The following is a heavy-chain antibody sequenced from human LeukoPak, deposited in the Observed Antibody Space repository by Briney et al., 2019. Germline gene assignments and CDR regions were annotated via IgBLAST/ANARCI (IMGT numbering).Heavy chain of an antibody. CDR3: AKVLRQWTHALLFDS. CDR1: GFTFSSYS. J-gene: IGHJ4*02. D-gene: IGHD3-16*01. Sequence: GGSLRLSCAASGFTFSSYSFNWVRQVPGKGLEWVSSITTTFYTYYTDSVKGRFTISRDNAKNSLYLQMISLRAKDTAVYYCAKVLRQWTHALLFDSWGQGTLVTVSS. V-gene: IGHV3-21*04. CDR2: ITTTFYT.